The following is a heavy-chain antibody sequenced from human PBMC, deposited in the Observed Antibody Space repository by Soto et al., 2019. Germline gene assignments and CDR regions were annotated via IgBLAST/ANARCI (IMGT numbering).Heavy chain of an antibody. V-gene: IGHV3-23*01. CDR3: AKPLGYCSSTSCSGAEYGMDV. CDR1: GFTFSSYA. CDR2: ISGSGGST. D-gene: IGHD2-2*01. Sequence: VQLLESGGGLVQPGGSLRLSCAASGFTFSSYAMSWVRQAPGKGLEWVSAISGSGGSTYYADSVKGRFTISRDNSKNTLYLQMNSLRAEDTAVYYCAKPLGYCSSTSCSGAEYGMDVWGQGTTVTVSS. J-gene: IGHJ6*02.